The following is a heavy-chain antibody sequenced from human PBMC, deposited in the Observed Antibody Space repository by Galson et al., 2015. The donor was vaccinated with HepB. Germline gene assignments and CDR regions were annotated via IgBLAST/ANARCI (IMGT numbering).Heavy chain of an antibody. J-gene: IGHJ4*02. Sequence: SLRLSCAASGFTFSSYSMNWVRQAPGKGLEWVSSISSSSSYIYYADSVKGRFTISRDNAKNSLYLQMNSLRAEDTAVYYCARDRRMGVRVYYFDYWGQGTLVTVSS. CDR1: GFTFSSYS. V-gene: IGHV3-21*01. CDR3: ARDRRMGVRVYYFDY. CDR2: ISSSSSYI. D-gene: IGHD3-10*01.